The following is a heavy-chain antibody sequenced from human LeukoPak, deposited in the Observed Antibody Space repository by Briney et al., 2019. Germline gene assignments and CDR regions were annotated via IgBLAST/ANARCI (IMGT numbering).Heavy chain of an antibody. D-gene: IGHD3-10*01. J-gene: IGHJ4*02. Sequence: GGSLRLSCAASGFTFSSYGMHWVRQAPGKGLEWVAFIRYDGSNKYYADSVKGRFTISRDNSKNTLYLQMNSLRAEDRAIYYCAKDYYASGDGPFDYWGQGTLVTVSS. V-gene: IGHV3-30*02. CDR3: AKDYYASGDGPFDY. CDR2: IRYDGSNK. CDR1: GFTFSSYG.